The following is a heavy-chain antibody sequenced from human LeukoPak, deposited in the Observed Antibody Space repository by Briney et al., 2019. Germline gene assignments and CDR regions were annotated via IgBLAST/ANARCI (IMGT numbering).Heavy chain of an antibody. D-gene: IGHD4-17*01. CDR1: GFTFSSYE. V-gene: IGHV3-7*01. Sequence: GGSLRLSCAASGFTFSSYEMNWVRQAPGKGLEWVANIKQDGDERSYVDSVKGRFTISRDNAKNSLYLQMNSLRAEDTALYYCARADFGDSLDYWGQGTQVTVSS. J-gene: IGHJ4*02. CDR3: ARADFGDSLDY. CDR2: IKQDGDER.